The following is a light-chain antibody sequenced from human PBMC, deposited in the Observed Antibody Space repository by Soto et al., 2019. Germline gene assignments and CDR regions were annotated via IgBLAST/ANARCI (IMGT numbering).Light chain of an antibody. J-gene: IGKJ1*01. Sequence: DLHMTQSPSSVSASVGARVTITCRASQGISSWLAWYLQKPGKAPKLLIYAASNLQSGVPSRFSGSGSGTDFTLTISSLQPEDFATYFCQQSYSTPPWTLGQGTKVDIK. CDR2: AAS. CDR1: QGISSW. V-gene: IGKV1-12*01. CDR3: QQSYSTPPWT.